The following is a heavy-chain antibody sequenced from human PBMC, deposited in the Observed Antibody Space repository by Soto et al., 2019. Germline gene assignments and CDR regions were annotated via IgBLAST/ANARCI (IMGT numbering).Heavy chain of an antibody. V-gene: IGHV3-23*01. Sequence: GGSLRLSCAASGFTFSRNAMSWVRQAPGKGLEWVSAISGSGGSTYHADSVKGRFTISRDNSKNTLYLQMDSLRAEDTAVYYFLIARSRAYDFVYWCPGTLVTVFS. CDR3: LIARSRAYDFVY. CDR2: ISGSGGST. D-gene: IGHD2-2*01. CDR1: GFTFSRNA. J-gene: IGHJ4*02.